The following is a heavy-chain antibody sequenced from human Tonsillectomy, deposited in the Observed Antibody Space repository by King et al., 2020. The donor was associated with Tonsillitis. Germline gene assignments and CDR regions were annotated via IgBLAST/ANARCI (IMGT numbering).Heavy chain of an antibody. V-gene: IGHV3-7*03. CDR1: GFTFSSYW. CDR3: ARNDFWSLWSAINWFDP. J-gene: IGHJ5*02. Sequence: VQLVESGGGLVQPGGSLRLSCAASGFTFSSYWMSWVRQAPGKGLEWVANIKQDGSEKYYVDSVKGRFTISRDNAKNSLYLQMNSLRAEDTAVYYCARNDFWSLWSAINWFDPWGQGTLVTVSS. D-gene: IGHD3-3*01. CDR2: IKQDGSEK.